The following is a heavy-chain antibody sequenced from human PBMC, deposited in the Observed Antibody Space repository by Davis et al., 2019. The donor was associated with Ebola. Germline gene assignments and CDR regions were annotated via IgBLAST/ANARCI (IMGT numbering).Heavy chain of an antibody. CDR2: INHSGST. D-gene: IGHD3-22*01. Sequence: MPSETLSLTCAVYGGSFSGYYWSWIRQPPGKGLEWIGEINHSGSTYYNPSLKSRVTISVDTSKNQFSLKLSSVTAADTAVYYCARHSLYYYDSSGYRTSDYFDYWGQGTLVTVSS. J-gene: IGHJ4*02. CDR1: GGSFSGYY. CDR3: ARHSLYYYDSSGYRTSDYFDY. V-gene: IGHV4-34*01.